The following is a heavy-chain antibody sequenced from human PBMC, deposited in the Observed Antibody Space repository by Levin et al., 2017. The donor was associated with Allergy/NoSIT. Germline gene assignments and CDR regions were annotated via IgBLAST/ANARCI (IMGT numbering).Heavy chain of an antibody. V-gene: IGHV3-23*01. CDR2: IGGTGGSK. Sequence: LPGGSLRLSCAASGFSFSSYAMNWVRQAPGKGLEWVTNIGGTGGSKYYADSVKGRFTVSRDNSNNTLYLQMHSLRAEDTAVYYCAKELYGSAGLSSYGLDVWGQGTTVIVSS. J-gene: IGHJ6*02. CDR1: GFSFSSYA. D-gene: IGHD3-10*01. CDR3: AKELYGSAGLSSYGLDV.